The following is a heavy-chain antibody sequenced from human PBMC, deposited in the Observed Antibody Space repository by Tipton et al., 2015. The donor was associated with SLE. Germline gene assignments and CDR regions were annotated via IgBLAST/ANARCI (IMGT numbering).Heavy chain of an antibody. J-gene: IGHJ4*02. V-gene: IGHV4-61*01. CDR1: GGSISSSYY. CDR3: PREWSGSYRYYFDY. D-gene: IGHD1-26*01. Sequence: TLSLTCTVSGGSISSSYYWSWIRQPPGKGLEWIGYIYYSGSTNYNPSLKSRVTISVDTSKNQFSLKLSSVTAADTAVYYCPREWSGSYRYYFDYWGQGTLVTVSS. CDR2: IYYSGST.